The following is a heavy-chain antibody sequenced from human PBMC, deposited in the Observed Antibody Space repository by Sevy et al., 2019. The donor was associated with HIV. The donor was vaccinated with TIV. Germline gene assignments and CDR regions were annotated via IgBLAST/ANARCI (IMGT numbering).Heavy chain of an antibody. Sequence: GGSLRLSCAVSGFTFSRYWMSWVRQAPGKGLEWVANIKQDGSEKYYVDSVKGRFTISRDNAKNSLYLQMNSLRAEDTAVYYCAALYGMDVWGQGTTVTVSS. V-gene: IGHV3-7*01. J-gene: IGHJ6*02. CDR1: GFTFSRYW. CDR3: AALYGMDV. CDR2: IKQDGSEK.